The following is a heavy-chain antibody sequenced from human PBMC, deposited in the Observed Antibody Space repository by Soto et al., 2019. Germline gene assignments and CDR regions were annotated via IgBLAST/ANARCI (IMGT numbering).Heavy chain of an antibody. D-gene: IGHD2-21*02. CDR3: ARPLGGDCSGDGCPSRYRQFDQ. J-gene: IGHJ4*02. Sequence: EVQLVESGGGLVQPGGSLRLSCAASGFTFSMRWMTWVRQAPGKGLEWVAHIKQDESEKDYVDSVKGRFTISRDNAKNSLYLQMNSLRVEDTALYYCARPLGGDCSGDGCPSRYRQFDQWGQGTLVTVSS. CDR1: GFTFSMRW. CDR2: IKQDESEK. V-gene: IGHV3-7*05.